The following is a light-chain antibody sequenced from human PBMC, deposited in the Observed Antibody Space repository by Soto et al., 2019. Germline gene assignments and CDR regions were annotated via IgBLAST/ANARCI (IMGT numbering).Light chain of an antibody. CDR3: SSYTSSSIDYV. CDR2: EVS. CDR1: SSDVGGYTY. Sequence: QSALTQPASVSGSPGQSITISCTGTSSDVGGYTYVSWYQQHPGKAPKLMIYEVSNRPSGVSNRFSGSKSGNTASLTISGLQAEDEADYYCSSYTSSSIDYVFGTGTQLTVL. J-gene: IGLJ1*01. V-gene: IGLV2-14*01.